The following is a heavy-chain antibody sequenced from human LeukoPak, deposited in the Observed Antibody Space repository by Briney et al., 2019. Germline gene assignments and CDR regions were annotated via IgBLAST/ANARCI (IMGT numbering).Heavy chain of an antibody. CDR3: AGGLFGGYYDKSGWFDL. V-gene: IGHV4-31*02. Sequence: SETLSLTRTVSGGSISSGAYYWSWIRQHPGKGLEWIVYVYYSGNTYYNPSLKSRITISVDTSKNQFSLKLSSVTAADTAVYYCAGGLFGGYYDKSGWFDLWGQGTLVTVSS. D-gene: IGHD3-22*01. CDR2: VYYSGNT. CDR1: GGSISSGAYY. J-gene: IGHJ5*02.